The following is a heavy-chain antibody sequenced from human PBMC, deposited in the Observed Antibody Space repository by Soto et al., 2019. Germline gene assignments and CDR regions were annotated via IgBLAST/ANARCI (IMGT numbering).Heavy chain of an antibody. CDR3: ARVGYCSGGSYQYYYYYYYYMDV. CDR2: ISSSSSYI. D-gene: IGHD2-15*01. CDR1: GFTFSSYS. J-gene: IGHJ6*03. Sequence: GGSLRLSCAASGFTFSSYSMNWVRQAPGKGLEWVSSISSSSSYIYYADSVKGRFTISRNNAKNSLYLQMNSLRAEDTAVYYCARVGYCSGGSYQYYYYYYYYMDVWGKGTTVTVSS. V-gene: IGHV3-21*01.